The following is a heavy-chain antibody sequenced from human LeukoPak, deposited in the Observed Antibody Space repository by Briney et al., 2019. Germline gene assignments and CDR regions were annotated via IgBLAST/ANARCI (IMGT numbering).Heavy chain of an antibody. CDR1: VGSISSTSYY. D-gene: IGHD5-12*01. CDR2: IYYIGNT. CDR3: AREYQDIVATDWFDP. J-gene: IGHJ5*02. Sequence: SETLSLTCTVSVGSISSTSYYSGSIRQPPRNWLESIAIIYYIGNTYSNPSLKSRVTISVDTSKNQFSLKLSSVTAADTEVYYCAREYQDIVATDWFDPWGQGTLVTVSS. V-gene: IGHV4-39*07.